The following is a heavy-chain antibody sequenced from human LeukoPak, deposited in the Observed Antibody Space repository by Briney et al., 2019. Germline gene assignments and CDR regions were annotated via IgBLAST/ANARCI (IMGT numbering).Heavy chain of an antibody. Sequence: PSETLSLTCTVSGGSISSYYWSWIRQPPGKGLEWIGYIYYSGSTNYNPSHKSRVTIPVDTSKNQFSLKLSSVTAADTAVYYCARFYSGYESFDYWGQGTLVTVSS. CDR1: GGSISSYY. CDR3: ARFYSGYESFDY. CDR2: IYYSGST. D-gene: IGHD5-12*01. J-gene: IGHJ4*02. V-gene: IGHV4-59*01.